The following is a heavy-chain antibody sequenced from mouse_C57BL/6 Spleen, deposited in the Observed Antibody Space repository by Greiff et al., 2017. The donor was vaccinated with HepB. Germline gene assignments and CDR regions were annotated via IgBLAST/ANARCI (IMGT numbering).Heavy chain of an antibody. CDR2: IYPRSGNT. D-gene: IGHD2-5*01. V-gene: IGHV1-81*01. Sequence: QVQLKESGAELARPGASVKLSCKASGYTFTSYGISWVKQRTGQGLEWIGEIYPRSGNTYYNEKFKGKATLTADKSSSTAYMELRSLTSEDSAVYFCAREEDSNYVAMDYWGQGTSVTVSS. CDR1: GYTFTSYG. CDR3: AREEDSNYVAMDY. J-gene: IGHJ4*01.